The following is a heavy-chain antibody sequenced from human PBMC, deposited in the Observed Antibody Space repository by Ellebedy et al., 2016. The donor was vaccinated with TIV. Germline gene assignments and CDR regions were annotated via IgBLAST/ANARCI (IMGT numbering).Heavy chain of an antibody. CDR3: TRRESNYDFWSGFSYWFDP. Sequence: KVSCKGSGYSFTSYWIGWVRQMPGKGLEWMGIIYPGDSDTRYSPSFQGQVTISADKSTSTAYLQWSSLKASDTAIYYCTRRESNYDFWSGFSYWFDPWGQGTLVTVSS. J-gene: IGHJ5*02. CDR1: GYSFTSYW. CDR2: IYPGDSDT. D-gene: IGHD3-3*01. V-gene: IGHV5-51*01.